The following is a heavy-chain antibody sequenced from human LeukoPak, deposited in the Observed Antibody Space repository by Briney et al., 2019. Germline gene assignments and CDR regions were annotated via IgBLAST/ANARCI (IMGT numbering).Heavy chain of an antibody. CDR1: GFIFAGAW. V-gene: IGHV3-15*01. CDR2: IKSRFDGGTT. J-gene: IGHJ4*02. CDR3: TTEPPPSNVYHGFDY. Sequence: GGSLRLSCGASGFIFAGAWMTWVRQAPGKGLELVGPIKSRFDGGTTDYAAPVKYRFIFSRDDSAITLYIQMKRLKTEATGVYFCTTEPPPSNVYHGFDYWGPGTLVTVSS. D-gene: IGHD2-8*01.